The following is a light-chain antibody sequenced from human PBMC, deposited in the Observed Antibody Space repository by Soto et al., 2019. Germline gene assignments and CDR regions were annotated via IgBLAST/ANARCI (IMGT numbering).Light chain of an antibody. V-gene: IGKV3-20*01. CDR2: GAS. Sequence: EIVLTQSPGTLSLSPGERATLSCRASQTVSSSYLAWYQQRPGQAPRLLIYGASSRATGIPDRFSGSGYGTDFTLTISRLEPEDFAVYYCQQYVSSPLTFGGGTKVEIK. CDR3: QQYVSSPLT. CDR1: QTVSSSY. J-gene: IGKJ4*01.